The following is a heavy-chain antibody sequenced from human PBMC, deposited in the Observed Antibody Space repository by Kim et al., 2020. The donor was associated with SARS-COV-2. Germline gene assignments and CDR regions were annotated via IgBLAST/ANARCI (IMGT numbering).Heavy chain of an antibody. D-gene: IGHD2-2*01. CDR3: ARGSCSSTSCLYYYYYMDV. CDR2: INTNTGNP. CDR1: GYTFTSYA. Sequence: ASVKVSCKASGYTFTSYAMNWVRQAPGQGLEWMGWINTNTGNPTYAQGFTGRFVFSLDTSVSTAYLQISSLKAEDTAVYYCARGSCSSTSCLYYYYYMDVWGKGTTVTVSS. J-gene: IGHJ6*03. V-gene: IGHV7-4-1*02.